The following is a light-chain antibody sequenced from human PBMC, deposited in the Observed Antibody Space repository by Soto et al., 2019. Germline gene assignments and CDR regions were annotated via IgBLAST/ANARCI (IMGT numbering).Light chain of an antibody. CDR1: QSVSSSY. V-gene: IGKV3-20*01. Sequence: EIVLTQSPGTLSLSPGERATLSCRASQSVSSSYLAWYQQKPGQAPRLLIYGASSRATGIPDRFSGSGSGTDFTLTISRLEPEDFAVDCCPQYGSSPPYTFGQGTKLEIK. CDR2: GAS. CDR3: PQYGSSPPYT. J-gene: IGKJ2*01.